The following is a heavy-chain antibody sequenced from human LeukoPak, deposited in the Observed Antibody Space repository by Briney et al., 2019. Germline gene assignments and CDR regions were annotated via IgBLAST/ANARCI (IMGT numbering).Heavy chain of an antibody. Sequence: SETLSLTCAVYGGSFSGYYWSWIRQPPGKGLEWIGEINHSGSTNYNPSLKSRVTISVDTSKNQFSLKLSSVTAADTAVYYCARSGGSSARVNAFDIWGQGTMATVSS. D-gene: IGHD2-15*01. CDR3: ARSGGSSARVNAFDI. J-gene: IGHJ3*02. CDR1: GGSFSGYY. V-gene: IGHV4-34*01. CDR2: INHSGST.